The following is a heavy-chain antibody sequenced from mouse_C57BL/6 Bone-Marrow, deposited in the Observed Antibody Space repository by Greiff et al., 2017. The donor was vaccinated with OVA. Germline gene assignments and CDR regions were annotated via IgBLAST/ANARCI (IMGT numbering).Heavy chain of an antibody. CDR1: GFNFNDYY. CDR3: TSDYGSSLFAY. Sequence: VQLQQSGAELVRPGASVKLSCTASGFNFNDYYMHWVKQRPEQGLEWIGRIDPEDGDTEYAPKFQGKATMTADTSSNTAYLQLSSLTSEDTDVYYCTSDYGSSLFAYWGQGTLVTVSA. J-gene: IGHJ3*01. V-gene: IGHV14-1*01. D-gene: IGHD1-1*01. CDR2: IDPEDGDT.